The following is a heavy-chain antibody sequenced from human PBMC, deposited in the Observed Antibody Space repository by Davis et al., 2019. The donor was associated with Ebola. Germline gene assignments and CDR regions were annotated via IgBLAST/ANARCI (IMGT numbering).Heavy chain of an antibody. CDR1: GVSTSSSNR. CDR3: ARTLFLEWSFDI. Sequence: MPSETLSPTCAVSGVSTSSSNRWSWVRQPPGKGLEWIGEIYHSGSTNYNPSLKSRVTISVDTSKNQFSLKLSSVTAADTAVYYCARTLFLEWSFDIWGQGTMVTVSS. V-gene: IGHV4-4*02. D-gene: IGHD3-3*01. CDR2: IYHSGST. J-gene: IGHJ3*02.